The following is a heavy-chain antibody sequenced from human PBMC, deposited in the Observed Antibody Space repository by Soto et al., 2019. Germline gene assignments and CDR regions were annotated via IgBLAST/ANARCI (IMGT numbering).Heavy chain of an antibody. CDR2: INQDGSEK. CDR1: GFTSSSYW. J-gene: IGHJ1*01. V-gene: IGHV3-7*01. CDR3: ARELIVGPAEYFQH. D-gene: IGHD1-26*01. Sequence: EVQLVESGGALVQPGGSLRLSCAVSGFTSSSYWMSWVRQTPGKGLEWVANINQDGSEKYYVDSVKGRFTISRDNAKNSLYLQMNSLRAEDTAVYYCARELIVGPAEYFQHWGQGTLVTVSS.